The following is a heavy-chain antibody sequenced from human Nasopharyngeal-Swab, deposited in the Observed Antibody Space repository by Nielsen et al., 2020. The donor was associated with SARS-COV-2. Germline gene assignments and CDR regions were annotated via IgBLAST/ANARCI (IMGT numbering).Heavy chain of an antibody. V-gene: IGHV3-9*01. CDR2: ISWNSGSI. J-gene: IGHJ6*02. CDR1: GFSFNDYA. Sequence: SLKISCAASGFSFNDYAMHWVRQAPGKGLEWVSGISWNSGSIAYVDSVKGRFTISRDNAKNSLYLQMNSLRAEDTAVYYCARESYYGMDVWGQGTTVTVSS. CDR3: ARESYYGMDV.